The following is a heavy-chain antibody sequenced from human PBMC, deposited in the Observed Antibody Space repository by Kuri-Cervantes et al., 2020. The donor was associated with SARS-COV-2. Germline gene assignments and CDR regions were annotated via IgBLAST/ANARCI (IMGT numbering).Heavy chain of an antibody. J-gene: IGHJ6*02. V-gene: IGHV3-33*01. CDR1: GFTFSSYG. CDR3: ARSYYDILTGYYRKLSYYYYGMDV. CDR2: IWYDGSNK. D-gene: IGHD3-9*01. Sequence: GGSLRLPCAASGFTFSSYGMHWVRQAPGKGLEWVAVIWYDGSNKYYADSVKGRFTISRDNSKNTLYLQMNSLRAEDTAVYYCARSYYDILTGYYRKLSYYYYGMDVWGQGTTVTVSS.